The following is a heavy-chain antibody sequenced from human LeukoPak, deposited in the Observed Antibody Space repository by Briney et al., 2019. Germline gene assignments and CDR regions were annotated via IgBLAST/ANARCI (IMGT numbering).Heavy chain of an antibody. CDR2: ISGSGGST. V-gene: IGHV3-23*01. Sequence: GGSLRLSCAASGITFNSYAMSWVRQAPGKGLEWVSAISGSGGSTYYADSVKGRFTISRDNSKNTLYLQMNSLRAEDTAVYYCAKDLLAYYDSSGYYWGSRPFDYWGQGTLVTVSS. J-gene: IGHJ4*02. CDR1: GITFNSYA. CDR3: AKDLLAYYDSSGYYWGSRPFDY. D-gene: IGHD3-22*01.